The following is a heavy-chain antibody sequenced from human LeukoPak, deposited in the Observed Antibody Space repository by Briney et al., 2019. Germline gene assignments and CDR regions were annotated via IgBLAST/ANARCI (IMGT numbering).Heavy chain of an antibody. J-gene: IGHJ4*02. CDR1: GGTFISYA. Sequence: SVKVSCKASGGTFISYAISWVRQAPGQGLEWMGGIIPIFGTANYAQKFQGRVTITADESTSTAYMELSSLRSEDTAVYYCATLVRGYSYGFIDYWGQGTLVTVSS. CDR2: IIPIFGTA. V-gene: IGHV1-69*13. D-gene: IGHD5-18*01. CDR3: ATLVRGYSYGFIDY.